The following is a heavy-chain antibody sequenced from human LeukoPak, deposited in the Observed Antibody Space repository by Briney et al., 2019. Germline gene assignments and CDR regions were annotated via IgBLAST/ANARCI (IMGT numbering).Heavy chain of an antibody. D-gene: IGHD5-12*01. J-gene: IGHJ4*02. Sequence: GGSLRLSCAASGFTFHNNGMSWVRQAPGKGLEWVSAISGSSRSTYHAESVKGRFTISRDNSKNTLFLQMNSLRAEDTAVYYCAKVGNSGYVFFHFDYWGQGTLVTVSS. CDR3: AKVGNSGYVFFHFDY. V-gene: IGHV3-23*01. CDR2: ISGSSRST. CDR1: GFTFHNNG.